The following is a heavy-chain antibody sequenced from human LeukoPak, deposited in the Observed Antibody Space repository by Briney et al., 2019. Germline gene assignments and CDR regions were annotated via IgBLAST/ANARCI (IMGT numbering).Heavy chain of an antibody. CDR3: ATLSWNGWYFDL. D-gene: IGHD1-1*01. V-gene: IGHV1-8*01. Sequence: ASVKVSCKASGYTLTSYDINWVRQATGQGLEWRGWMNPNSGNTGYAQKFQGRVTMTRNTSISTAYMELSSLRSEDTAVYYCATLSWNGWYFDLWGRGTLVTVSS. CDR1: GYTLTSYD. CDR2: MNPNSGNT. J-gene: IGHJ2*01.